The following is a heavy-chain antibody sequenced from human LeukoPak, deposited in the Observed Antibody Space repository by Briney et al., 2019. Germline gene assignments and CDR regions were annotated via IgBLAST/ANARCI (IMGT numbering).Heavy chain of an antibody. J-gene: IGHJ5*02. D-gene: IGHD1-26*01. CDR2: IYYSGST. V-gene: IGHV4-59*01. CDR1: GGSISSYY. Sequence: PSETLSLTCTVSGGSISSYYWSRIRQPPGKGLEWIGYIYYSGSTNYNPSLKSRVTISVDTSKNQFSLKLSSVTAADTAVYYCARDRSGSYSYWFDPWGQGTLVTVSS. CDR3: ARDRSGSYSYWFDP.